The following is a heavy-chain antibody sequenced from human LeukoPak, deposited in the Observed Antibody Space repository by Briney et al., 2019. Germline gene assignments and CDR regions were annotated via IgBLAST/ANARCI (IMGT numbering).Heavy chain of an antibody. V-gene: IGHV3-7*01. Sequence: GGSLRLSCAASGFTFSTYWMSWVRQAPGKGLEWVANIKNDGGEKYYVDSVKGRFTISRDNAKNSLYLQMNSLRAEDTAVYYCARSPYSESYYGDALDVWGPGTMVIVSS. J-gene: IGHJ3*01. CDR1: GFTFSTYW. CDR3: ARSPYSESYYGDALDV. D-gene: IGHD1-26*01. CDR2: IKNDGGEK.